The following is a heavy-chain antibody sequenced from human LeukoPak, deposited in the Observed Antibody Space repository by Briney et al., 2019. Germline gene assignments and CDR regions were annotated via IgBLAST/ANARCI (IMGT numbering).Heavy chain of an antibody. CDR3: AKDRDRRETAVTSAKFYYYYMDV. V-gene: IGHV3-30*02. CDR1: GFTFSYYG. CDR2: IRYDGSNK. Sequence: GGSLRLSCAASGFTFSYYGMHWVRQAPGKGLEWVAFIRYDGSNKSYGDSLKGRFTISRDNSKNRLYLQMNSLRAEDTAVYYCAKDRDRRETAVTSAKFYYYYMDVWGKGTTVTVSS. D-gene: IGHD4-17*01. J-gene: IGHJ6*03.